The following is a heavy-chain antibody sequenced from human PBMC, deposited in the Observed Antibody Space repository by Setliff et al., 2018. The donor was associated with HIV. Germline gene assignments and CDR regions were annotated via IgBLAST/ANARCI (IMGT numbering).Heavy chain of an antibody. D-gene: IGHD3-22*01. J-gene: IGHJ6*02. CDR1: GFTFDDYG. CDR2: INWNGGST. Sequence: LRLSCAASGFTFDDYGMSWVRQAPGKGLEWVSGINWNGGSTGYADSVKSRFTISRDNAKNSLYLQMNSLRAEDTALYYCARGGRDYSESSGYAVPGDYYGMDVWGQGTTVTVSS. V-gene: IGHV3-20*04. CDR3: ARGGRDYSESSGYAVPGDYYGMDV.